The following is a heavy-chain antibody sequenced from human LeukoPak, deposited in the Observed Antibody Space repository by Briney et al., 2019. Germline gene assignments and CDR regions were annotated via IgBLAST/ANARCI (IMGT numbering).Heavy chain of an antibody. CDR3: ARDASRRVGATIPGFDY. D-gene: IGHD1-26*01. V-gene: IGHV3-48*03. J-gene: IGHJ4*02. CDR2: ISSSGSTI. Sequence: GGSLRLSCAASGFTFSSYEMNWVRQAPGKGLEWVSYISSSGSTIYYADSVKGRFTISRDNAKNSLYLQMNSLRAEDTDVYYCARDASRRVGATIPGFDYWGQGTLVTVSS. CDR1: GFTFSSYE.